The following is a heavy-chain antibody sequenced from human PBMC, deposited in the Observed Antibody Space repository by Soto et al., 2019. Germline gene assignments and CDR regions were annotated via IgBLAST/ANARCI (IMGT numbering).Heavy chain of an antibody. CDR3: AKGYHNFDY. CDR2: ISYDGSNK. CDR1: GFTFSSYG. V-gene: IGHV3-30*18. J-gene: IGHJ4*02. Sequence: QVQLVESGGGVVQPGRSLRLSCAASGFTFSSYGMHWVRQAPGKGLEWGAVISYDGSNKYYADSVKGRFTISRDNSKNTLYLQMNSLRVEDTAVYYCAKGYHNFDYWGLGTLVTVSS. D-gene: IGHD2-2*01.